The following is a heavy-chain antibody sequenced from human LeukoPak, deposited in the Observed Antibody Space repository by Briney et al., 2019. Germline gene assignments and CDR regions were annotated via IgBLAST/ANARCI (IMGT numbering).Heavy chain of an antibody. CDR2: ISYGGSNK. D-gene: IGHD6-19*01. CDR1: GFTFSSYA. J-gene: IGHJ3*02. Sequence: GRSLRLSCAASGFTFSSYAMHWVRQAPGKGLEWVAVISYGGSNKYYADSVKGRFTISRDNSKNTLYLQMNSLRAEDTAVYYCARGLSSGWDDAFDIWGQGTMVTVSS. V-gene: IGHV3-30-3*01. CDR3: ARGLSSGWDDAFDI.